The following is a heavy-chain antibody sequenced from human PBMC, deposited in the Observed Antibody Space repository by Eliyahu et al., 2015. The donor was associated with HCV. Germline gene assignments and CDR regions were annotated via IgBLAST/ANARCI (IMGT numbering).Heavy chain of an antibody. CDR2: ISSSSSYI. Sequence: EVQLVESGGGLVKPGGSLRLSCAASGFTFSSYSMNWXRRAPGKGLEWVSSISSSSSYIYYADSVKGRFTISRDNAKNSLYLQMNSLRAEDTAVYYCARDGRRQLRYFDWSSSYHYGMDVWGQGTTVTVSS. CDR1: GFTFSSYS. CDR3: ARDGRRQLRYFDWSSSYHYGMDV. J-gene: IGHJ6*02. D-gene: IGHD3-9*01. V-gene: IGHV3-21*01.